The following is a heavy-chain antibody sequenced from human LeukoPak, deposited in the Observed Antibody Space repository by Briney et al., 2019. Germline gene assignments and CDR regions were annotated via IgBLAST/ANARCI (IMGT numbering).Heavy chain of an antibody. D-gene: IGHD1-26*01. CDR3: ARDPNTLVGATLYFDY. CDR2: TYYRSKWYN. V-gene: IGHV6-1*01. CDR1: GDSVSSNSAA. J-gene: IGHJ4*02. Sequence: ASQTLSLTCAISGDSVSSNSAAWHWIRQSPSRGLEWLGRTYYRSKWYNDYAVSVKSRITINPDTSKNQFSLQLNSVTPEDTAVYYCARDPNTLVGATLYFDYWGQGTLVTVSS.